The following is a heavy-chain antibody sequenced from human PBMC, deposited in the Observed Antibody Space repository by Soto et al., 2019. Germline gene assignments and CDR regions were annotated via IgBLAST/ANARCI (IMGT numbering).Heavy chain of an antibody. D-gene: IGHD3-10*01. V-gene: IGHV1-69*12. CDR1: GGTFSSYA. J-gene: IGHJ5*02. Sequence: QVQLVQSGAEVKKPGSSVKVSCKASGGTFSSYAISWVRQAPGQGLEWMGGIIPIFGTANYAQKFQGRVTITADDSTRTAYMELSSLRSEDTAVYYCARDFEYYGSGSQSVWFDPWGQGTLVTVSS. CDR2: IIPIFGTA. CDR3: ARDFEYYGSGSQSVWFDP.